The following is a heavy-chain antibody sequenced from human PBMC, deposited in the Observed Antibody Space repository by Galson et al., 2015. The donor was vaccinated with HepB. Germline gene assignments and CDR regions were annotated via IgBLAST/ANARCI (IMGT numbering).Heavy chain of an antibody. CDR3: ARVDAGSSRRGFEY. Sequence: SLRLSCAASGFTFSRFAMHWVRQAPGKGLEWVAVISYDGSNKYYADFVKDRFTISRDNSKNTLYLQVNSLTLEDTAVYYCARVDAGSSRRGFEYWGQGTLVTVSS. D-gene: IGHD2-15*01. CDR2: ISYDGSNK. V-gene: IGHV3-30-3*01. J-gene: IGHJ4*02. CDR1: GFTFSRFA.